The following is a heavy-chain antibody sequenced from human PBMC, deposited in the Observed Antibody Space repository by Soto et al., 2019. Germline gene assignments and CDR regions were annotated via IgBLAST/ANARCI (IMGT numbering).Heavy chain of an antibody. CDR2: IYYSGST. Sequence: SETLSLTCTVSGGSISSYYWSWIRQPPGKGLEWIGYIYYSGSTNYNPSLKSRVTISVDTSKNQFSLKLSSVTAADTAVYYCARARTNGYYYSCIDVWGQGTTVTVSS. V-gene: IGHV4-59*01. CDR3: ARARTNGYYYSCIDV. CDR1: GGSISSYY. J-gene: IGHJ6*02.